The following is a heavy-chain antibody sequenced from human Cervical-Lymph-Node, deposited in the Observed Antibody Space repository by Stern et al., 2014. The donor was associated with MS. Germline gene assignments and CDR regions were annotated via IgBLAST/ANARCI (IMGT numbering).Heavy chain of an antibody. V-gene: IGHV3-23*04. CDR1: GFTFSNYA. D-gene: IGHD3-16*01. Sequence: EMQLVESGGDLVQPGGSLRLSCAASGFTFSNYAMNWVRRAPGKGLEWVSVISGSGGGINYADSVKGRFTISRDNSKKTSYLQMGSRRVDDTAMYSGARGGGSPRRYPMDVWGQGTTVTVSS. CDR3: ARGGGSPRRYPMDV. J-gene: IGHJ6*02. CDR2: ISGSGGGI.